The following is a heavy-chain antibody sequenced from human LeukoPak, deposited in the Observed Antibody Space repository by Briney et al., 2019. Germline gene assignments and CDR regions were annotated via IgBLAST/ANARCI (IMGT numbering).Heavy chain of an antibody. V-gene: IGHV3-7*01. CDR3: AKSTRAIMAMMDV. CDR2: IKQDGSEK. D-gene: IGHD5-24*01. Sequence: GGSLRLSCAASGFTFSSYWMSWVRQAPGKGLEWVANIKQDGSEKYYVDSVEGRFTISRDNAKNSLFLQMNSLRAEDTAVYFCAKSTRAIMAMMDVWGKGTTVTVSS. CDR1: GFTFSSYW. J-gene: IGHJ6*04.